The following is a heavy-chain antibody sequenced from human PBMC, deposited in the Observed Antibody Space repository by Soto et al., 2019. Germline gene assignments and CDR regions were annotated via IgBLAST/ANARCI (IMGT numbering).Heavy chain of an antibody. V-gene: IGHV4-39*01. D-gene: IGHD4-17*01. J-gene: IGHJ2*01. CDR2: IYYSGST. Sequence: SETLSLTCTVSGGSISSSSYYWGWIRQPPGKGLEWIGSIYYSGSTYYNPSLKSRVTISVDTSKNQFSLKLSSVTAADTAVYYCARPDYGDNWYFDLWGRGTLVTVSS. CDR1: GGSISSSSYY. CDR3: ARPDYGDNWYFDL.